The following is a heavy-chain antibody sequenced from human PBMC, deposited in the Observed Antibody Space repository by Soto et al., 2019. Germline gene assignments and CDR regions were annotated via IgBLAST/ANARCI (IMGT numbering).Heavy chain of an antibody. CDR2: ISGSGGST. V-gene: IGHV3-23*01. CDR3: AKDPKSGSVAGLGPLFDY. J-gene: IGHJ4*02. CDR1: GFTFSSYA. Sequence: GGSLRLSCAASGFTFSSYAMSWVRQAPGKGLEWVSAISGSGGSTYYADSVKGRFTISRDNSKNTLYLQMNSLRAEDTAVYYCAKDPKSGSVAGLGPLFDYWGQGTLVTVSS. D-gene: IGHD6-19*01.